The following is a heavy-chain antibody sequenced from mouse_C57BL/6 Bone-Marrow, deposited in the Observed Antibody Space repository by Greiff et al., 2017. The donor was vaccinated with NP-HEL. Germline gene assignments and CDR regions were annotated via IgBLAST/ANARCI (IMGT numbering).Heavy chain of an antibody. CDR3: ARWLPFAY. J-gene: IGHJ3*01. Sequence: VQGVESGPGLVQPSQSLSITCTVSGFSLTSYGVHWVRQSPGKGLEWLGVIWSGGSTDYNAAFISRLSISKDNSKRLVFFKMNSVQADDTAIYFWARWLPFAYWGQGTRVTVSA. CDR2: IWSGGST. V-gene: IGHV2-2*01. CDR1: GFSLTSYG. D-gene: IGHD2-2*01.